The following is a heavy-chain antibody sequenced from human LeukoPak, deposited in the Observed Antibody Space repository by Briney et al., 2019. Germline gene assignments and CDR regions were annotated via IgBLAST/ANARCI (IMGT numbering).Heavy chain of an antibody. D-gene: IGHD1-26*01. Sequence: SETLSLTCTVSGGSISSHYWSGIRQPPGKGLEWIGYIYYSGSTNYNPSLKSRVTISVDTSKNQFSLKLSSVTAADTAVYYCARAGVGAPRDWGQGTLVTVSS. CDR2: IYYSGST. J-gene: IGHJ4*02. CDR3: ARAGVGAPRD. V-gene: IGHV4-59*11. CDR1: GGSISSHY.